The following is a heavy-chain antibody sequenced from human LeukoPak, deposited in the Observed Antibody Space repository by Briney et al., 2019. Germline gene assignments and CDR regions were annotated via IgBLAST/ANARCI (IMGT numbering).Heavy chain of an antibody. Sequence: SETLSLTCAVYGGSFSGYYCSWIRQPPGKGLEWIGEINHSGSTNYNPSLKSRVTISVDTSKNQFSLKLSSVTAADTAVYYCARGVAAAPFDYWGQGTLVTVSS. CDR2: INHSGST. J-gene: IGHJ4*02. D-gene: IGHD6-13*01. CDR3: ARGVAAAPFDY. V-gene: IGHV4-34*01. CDR1: GGSFSGYY.